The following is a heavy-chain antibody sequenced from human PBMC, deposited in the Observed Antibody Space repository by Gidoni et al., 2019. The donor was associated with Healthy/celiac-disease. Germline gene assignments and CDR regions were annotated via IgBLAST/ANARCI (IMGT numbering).Heavy chain of an antibody. CDR3: ARSLPYYYDSSGYYNY. J-gene: IGHJ4*02. D-gene: IGHD3-22*01. CDR1: GFPFSSYS. CDR2: SSSSSSTI. Sequence: EVQLVESGGGLVQPGGSLRLSCAASGFPFSSYSMNWVRQAPGKGREWVSYSSSSSSTIEYADSVKGRFTISRDNAKNSLYLQMNSLRDEDTAVYYCARSLPYYYDSSGYYNYWGQGTLVTVSS. V-gene: IGHV3-48*02.